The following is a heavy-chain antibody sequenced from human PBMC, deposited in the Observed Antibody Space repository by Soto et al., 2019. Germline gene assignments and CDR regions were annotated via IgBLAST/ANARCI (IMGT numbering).Heavy chain of an antibody. CDR1: GGSISSGGYS. D-gene: IGHD1-26*01. J-gene: IGHJ6*02. V-gene: IGHV4-30-2*01. Sequence: LSLTCAVSGGSISSGGYSWRWIRQPPGKVLEWIGYIYHSGSTDYNPSLKSRVTISVDRSKNQFSLKLSSVTAADTAVYYCARVNRGILYYYGTEVWGQGTTVT. CDR3: ARVNRGILYYYGTEV. CDR2: IYHSGST.